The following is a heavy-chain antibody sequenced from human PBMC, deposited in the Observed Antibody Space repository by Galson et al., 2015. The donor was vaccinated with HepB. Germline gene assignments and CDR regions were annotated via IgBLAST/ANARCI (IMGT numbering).Heavy chain of an antibody. Sequence: SLRLSCAASGFNVSAYAMHWVRQTPGKGLEWVAGVSSDENNIYYADSVRGRFTISRDNSRDTLYLQMNSLRAEDTAVYYCARTFYFDYWGQGTLVTVSS. CDR2: VSSDENNI. V-gene: IGHV3-30*04. CDR1: GFNVSAYA. CDR3: ARTFYFDY. J-gene: IGHJ4*02.